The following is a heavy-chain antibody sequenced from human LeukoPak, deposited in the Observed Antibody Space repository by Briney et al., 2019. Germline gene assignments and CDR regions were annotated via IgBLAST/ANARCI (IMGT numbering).Heavy chain of an antibody. D-gene: IGHD3-22*01. CDR3: ARDLRSGYYND. Sequence: GTSVKVSCKASGYSFTTYGITWVRQAPGQGLEWMGWMNPNSGNTGYAQKFQGRVTMTRNTSISTAYMELSSLRSEDTAVYYCARDLRSGYYNDWGQGTLVTVSS. CDR1: GYSFTTYG. V-gene: IGHV1-8*02. CDR2: MNPNSGNT. J-gene: IGHJ4*02.